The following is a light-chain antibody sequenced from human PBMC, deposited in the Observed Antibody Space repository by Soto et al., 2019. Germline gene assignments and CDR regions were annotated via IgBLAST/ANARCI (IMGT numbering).Light chain of an antibody. CDR1: QRFSGTS. Sequence: EIVLTQSPGTLSLSPGERATLPCMASQRFSGTSLAWYQQKPGQAPRLLIYGVSNRATGIPDRFSGSGSGTDFTLTISRLEPEDFAVYYCHQYDNSLWTFGQGTKV. V-gene: IGKV3-20*01. CDR2: GVS. J-gene: IGKJ1*01. CDR3: HQYDNSLWT.